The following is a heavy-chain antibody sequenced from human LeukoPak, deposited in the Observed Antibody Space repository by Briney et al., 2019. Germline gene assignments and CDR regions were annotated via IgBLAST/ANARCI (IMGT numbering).Heavy chain of an antibody. D-gene: IGHD3-10*01. Sequence: GSLRLSCAASGFTFSSYAMSWVRQPPGKGLEWVGSISYSGSTYYNPSLKSRLTISLDTSKKQFSLKLSSVTAADTALYFCARQTATDGSSFDYWGQGTLVTVSS. CDR1: GFTFSSYA. CDR3: ARQTATDGSSFDY. CDR2: ISYSGST. J-gene: IGHJ4*02. V-gene: IGHV4-39*01.